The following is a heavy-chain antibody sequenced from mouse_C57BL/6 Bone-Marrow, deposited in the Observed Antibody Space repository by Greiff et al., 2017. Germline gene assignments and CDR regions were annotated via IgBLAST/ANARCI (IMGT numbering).Heavy chain of an antibody. V-gene: IGHV5-4*01. J-gene: IGHJ2*01. CDR1: GFTFSSYA. CDR3: ARDWDYYGSSYDYFDY. CDR2: ISDGGSYT. Sequence: DVQLQESGGGLVKPGGSLKLSCAASGFTFSSYAMSWVRQTPEKRLEWVATISDGGSYTYYPDNVKGRFTISRDNAKNNLYLQMSHLKSEDTAMYYCARDWDYYGSSYDYFDYWGQGTTLTVSS. D-gene: IGHD1-1*01.